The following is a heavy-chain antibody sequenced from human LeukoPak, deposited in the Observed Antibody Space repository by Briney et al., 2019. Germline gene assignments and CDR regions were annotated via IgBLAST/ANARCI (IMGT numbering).Heavy chain of an antibody. CDR1: GFTFSSYG. CDR3: AREVRYGSGSYYDY. CDR2: ISSSSSYI. D-gene: IGHD3-10*01. J-gene: IGHJ4*02. V-gene: IGHV3-21*01. Sequence: GGSLRLSCAASGFTFSSYGMNWVRQAPGKGLEWVSSISSSSSYIYYADSVKGRFTISRDNAKNSLYLQMNSLRAEDTAVYYCAREVRYGSGSYYDYWGQGTLVTVSS.